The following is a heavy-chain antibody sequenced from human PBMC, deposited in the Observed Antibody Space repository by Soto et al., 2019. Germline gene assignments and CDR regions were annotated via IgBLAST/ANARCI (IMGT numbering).Heavy chain of an antibody. CDR1: GYNFNKYA. CDR3: ARRAYYFDGTGSHAFDI. V-gene: IGHV3-23*01. D-gene: IGHD3-22*01. Sequence: GGSLRLSCVGSGYNFNKYAVSWVRQAPGKXLEWVSDINIGGENTFYTDYVKGRFNISRENSKNMLYMEMNRMTAEETAVYYCARRAYYFDGTGSHAFDIWGQGTRVTVSS. CDR2: INIGGENT. J-gene: IGHJ3*02.